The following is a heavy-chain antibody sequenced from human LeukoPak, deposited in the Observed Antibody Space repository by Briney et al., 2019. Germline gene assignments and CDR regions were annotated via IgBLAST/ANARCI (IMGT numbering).Heavy chain of an antibody. J-gene: IGHJ4*02. Sequence: GSLRLSCAASGFTFSSYGMHWVRQAPGKGLEWVAVISYDGSNKYYADSVKGRFTISRDNSKNTLYLQMNSLRAEDTAVYYCANVLLWFGELSFGDYWGQGTLVTVSS. CDR2: ISYDGSNK. CDR3: ANVLLWFGELSFGDY. V-gene: IGHV3-30*18. CDR1: GFTFSSYG. D-gene: IGHD3-10*01.